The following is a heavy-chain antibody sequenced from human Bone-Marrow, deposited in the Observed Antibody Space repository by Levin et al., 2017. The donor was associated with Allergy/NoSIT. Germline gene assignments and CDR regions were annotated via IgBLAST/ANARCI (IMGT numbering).Heavy chain of an antibody. V-gene: IGHV3-30*18. CDR1: GFTFSSYG. D-gene: IGHD1-26*01. CDR3: AKGPLSSSGSPADY. J-gene: IGHJ4*02. Sequence: GGSLRLSCAASGFTFSSYGMHWVRQAPGKGLEWVAVISYDGSNKYYADSVKGRFTISRDNSKNTLYLQMNSLRAEDTAVYYCAKGPLSSSGSPADYWGQGTLVTVSS. CDR2: ISYDGSNK.